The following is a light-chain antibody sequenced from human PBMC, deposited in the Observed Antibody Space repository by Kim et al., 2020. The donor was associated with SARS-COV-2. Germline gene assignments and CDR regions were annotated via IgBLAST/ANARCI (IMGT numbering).Light chain of an antibody. CDR2: GAS. CDR3: QQYADSPLSST. V-gene: IGKV3-20*01. CDR1: QTVNNY. Sequence: IVLTQSPGTLSLSPGERATLSCRASQTVNNYLAWYQQKPGQAPRLLIYGASSRATGIPDRFSGSGSGTDFTLTISRLEPEDFAVFYCQQYADSPLSSTFGGGTKVDIK. J-gene: IGKJ4*01.